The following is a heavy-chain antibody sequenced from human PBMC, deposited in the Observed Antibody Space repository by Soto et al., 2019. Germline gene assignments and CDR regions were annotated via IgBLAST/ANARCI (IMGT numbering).Heavy chain of an antibody. J-gene: IGHJ6*02. CDR2: ISAYNGNT. V-gene: IGHV1-18*01. Sequence: SVNVSRKTSCSTFTSFGMRWLRHSPGQGLEWMGWISAYNGNTNYAQKFQGRVTMTTDTSTTTAYMELRSLRSEDTAVYYCARPVDYYYYDMDVWGQGTTFTVSS. CDR1: CSTFTSFG. CDR3: ARPVDYYYYDMDV.